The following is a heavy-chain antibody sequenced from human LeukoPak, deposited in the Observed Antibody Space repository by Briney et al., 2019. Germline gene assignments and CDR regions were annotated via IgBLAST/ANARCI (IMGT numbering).Heavy chain of an antibody. CDR1: GYTFTSYG. J-gene: IGHJ4*02. V-gene: IGHV1-2*02. CDR3: ARGYSSPVPNFDY. CDR2: INPNNGGT. Sequence: GASVKVSCKASGYTFTSYGISWVRQAPGQGLEWMGWINPNNGGTSYAQKFQGRVTMTRDTSITTSYVELPSLTSDDTAVYYCARGYSSPVPNFDYWGQGTLVTVSS. D-gene: IGHD6-13*01.